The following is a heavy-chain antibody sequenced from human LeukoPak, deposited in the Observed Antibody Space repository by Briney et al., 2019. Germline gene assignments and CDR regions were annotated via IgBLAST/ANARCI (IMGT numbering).Heavy chain of an antibody. J-gene: IGHJ6*03. D-gene: IGHD6-25*01. Sequence: ASVKVSCKASGYTFTSYGISWVRQAPGQGLEWMGWISAYNGNTNYAQKLQGRVTMTTDTSTSTAYMELRSLRSDHTAVYYCARAPYSWYSSGWPYYSPYMDVWGKGTTVPVSS. V-gene: IGHV1-18*01. CDR1: GYTFTSYG. CDR3: ARAPYSWYSSGWPYYSPYMDV. CDR2: ISAYNGNT.